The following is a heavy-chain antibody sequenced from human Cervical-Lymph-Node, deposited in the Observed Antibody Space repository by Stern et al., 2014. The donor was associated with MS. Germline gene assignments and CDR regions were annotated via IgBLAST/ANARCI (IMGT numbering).Heavy chain of an antibody. CDR1: GGSISSGSYY. D-gene: IGHD2-8*01. J-gene: IGHJ4*02. V-gene: IGHV4-61*02. CDR3: ARVVCTNGVCHHDY. CDR2: IYTSGST. Sequence: QLQLQESGPGLVKPSQTLSLTCTVSGGSISSGSYYWSWIRQPAGKGLEWIGRIYTSGSTNYNPSLKSRVTISVDTSKNQFSLKLSSVTAADTAVYYCARVVCTNGVCHHDYWGQGTLVTVSS.